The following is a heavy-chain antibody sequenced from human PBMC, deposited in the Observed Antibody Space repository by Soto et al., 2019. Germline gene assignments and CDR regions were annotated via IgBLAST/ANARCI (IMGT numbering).Heavy chain of an antibody. CDR3: ARDRRPISSSWPDY. V-gene: IGHV3-21*01. CDR2: ISSSSSYI. Sequence: PWGSLRLSCAASGFTFSSYSMNWVRQAPGKGLEWVSSISSSSSYIYYADSVKGRFTISRDNAKNSLYLQMNSLRAEDTAVYYCARDRRPISSSWPDYWGQGTLVTVSS. CDR1: GFTFSSYS. J-gene: IGHJ4*02. D-gene: IGHD6-13*01.